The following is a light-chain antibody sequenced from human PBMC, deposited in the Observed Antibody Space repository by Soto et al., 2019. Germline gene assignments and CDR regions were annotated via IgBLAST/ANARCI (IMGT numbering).Light chain of an antibody. V-gene: IGKV1-12*01. CDR1: QGIRSW. Sequence: DIQMTQSPSSVSASVGDRVTITCRASQGIRSWLAWYQQKAGKAPKLLIYAASSLQSGVPSRFIGSGSGTDFNLSISSLQPEDFATYYCQQANSFPLTCGGGTKVEIK. CDR3: QQANSFPLT. J-gene: IGKJ4*01. CDR2: AAS.